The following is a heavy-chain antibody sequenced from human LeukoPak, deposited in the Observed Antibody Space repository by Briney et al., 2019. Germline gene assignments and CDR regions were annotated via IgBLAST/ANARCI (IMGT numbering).Heavy chain of an antibody. Sequence: GGSLRLSCAASGFTFNDYIMHWVRQAPGKGLEWVSSITTSNDIYYADSVKGRFTISRDNAKHSLYLQMNSLRADDTAVYYCARDFEERGYYLADFDSWGQGTLVTVSS. D-gene: IGHD3-22*01. CDR3: ARDFEERGYYLADFDS. J-gene: IGHJ4*02. CDR1: GFTFNDYI. V-gene: IGHV3-69-1*01. CDR2: ITTSNDI.